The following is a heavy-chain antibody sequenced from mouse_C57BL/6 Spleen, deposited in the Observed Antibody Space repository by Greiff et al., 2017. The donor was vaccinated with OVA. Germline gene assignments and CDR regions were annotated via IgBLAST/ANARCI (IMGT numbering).Heavy chain of an antibody. J-gene: IGHJ3*01. D-gene: IGHD2-4*01. V-gene: IGHV5-17*01. CDR3: AREDYETWFAY. CDR2: ISSGSSTI. CDR1: GFTFSDYG. Sequence: EVKLEESGGGLVKPGGSLKLSCAASGFTFSDYGMHWVRQAPEKGLEWVAYISSGSSTIYYADTVKGRFTISRDNAKNTLFLQMTSLRSEDTAMYYCAREDYETWFAYWGQGTLVTVSA.